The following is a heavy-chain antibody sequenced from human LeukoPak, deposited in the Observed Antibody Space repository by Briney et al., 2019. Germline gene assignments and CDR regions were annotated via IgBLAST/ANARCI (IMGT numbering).Heavy chain of an antibody. CDR1: GFTFSSYA. V-gene: IGHV3-23*01. CDR3: ARDWIAVAGYYYYGMDV. Sequence: QPGVSLRLSCAASGFTFSSYAMTWVRQAPGKGLEWVSTIVGGDGSTYYADSVKGRFTISRDNAKNSLYLQMNSLRAEDTAVYYCARDWIAVAGYYYYGMDVWGQGTTVTVSS. J-gene: IGHJ6*02. CDR2: IVGGDGST. D-gene: IGHD6-19*01.